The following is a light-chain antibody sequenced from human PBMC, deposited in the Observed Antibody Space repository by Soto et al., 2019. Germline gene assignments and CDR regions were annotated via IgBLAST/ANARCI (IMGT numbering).Light chain of an antibody. CDR3: QQYDSSPRT. CDR1: HTISSSY. CDR2: AIS. J-gene: IGKJ1*01. V-gene: IGKV3-20*01. Sequence: ENVLTQSPGTLSLSPGQRATLSCRASHTISSSYLAWYQQKPGQAPRLLIYAISDRANGVPDRFRGSGSGTDFTLTITRLEPEDFAVYFCQQYDSSPRTFGQGTKVEIK.